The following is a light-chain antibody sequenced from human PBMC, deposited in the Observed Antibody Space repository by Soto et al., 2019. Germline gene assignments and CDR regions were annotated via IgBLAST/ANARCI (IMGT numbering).Light chain of an antibody. J-gene: IGKJ3*01. CDR3: QQYGGSPIFP. CDR1: QSVSSNY. V-gene: IGKV3-20*01. Sequence: EIVLTQSPGTLSLSPGERATVSCRASQSVSSNYLAWYQFKVGQAPRLLIYGASNRPAGIPDRFSGSGSGTDFTLTISRLEPEDSAVYFCQQYGGSPIFPFGPGTKLDIK. CDR2: GAS.